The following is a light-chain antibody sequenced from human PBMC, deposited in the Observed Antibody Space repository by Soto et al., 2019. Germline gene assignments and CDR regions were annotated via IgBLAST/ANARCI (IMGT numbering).Light chain of an antibody. CDR3: QQRSNWPWT. V-gene: IGKV3-11*01. J-gene: IGKJ1*01. CDR1: QSVSDR. Sequence: ELVMSQAPDTVSVSSGERATVSCRAIQSVSDRVVWYQQKSGQAPSLLIYAASPRATGIPARCSGGGSGTVFTLPISRLEPEDFAVYYCQQRSNWPWTFGQGTKVDIK. CDR2: AAS.